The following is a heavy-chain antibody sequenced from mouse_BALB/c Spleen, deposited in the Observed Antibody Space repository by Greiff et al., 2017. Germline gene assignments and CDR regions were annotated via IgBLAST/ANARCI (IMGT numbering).Heavy chain of an antibody. CDR2: IRNKANGYTT. D-gene: IGHD1-1*01. CDR3: ARDYYGSSYGFAY. CDR1: GFTFTDYY. Sequence: EVHLVESGGGLVQPGGSLRLSCATSGFTFTDYYMSWVRQPPGKALVWLGFIRNKANGYTTEYSASVKGRFTISRDNSQSILYLQMNTLRAEDSATYYCARDYYGSSYGFAYWGQGTLVTVSA. V-gene: IGHV7-3*02. J-gene: IGHJ3*01.